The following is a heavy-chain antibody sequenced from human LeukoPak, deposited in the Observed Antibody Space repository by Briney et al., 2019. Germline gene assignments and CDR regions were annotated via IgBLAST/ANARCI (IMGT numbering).Heavy chain of an antibody. CDR1: GYTFSSYD. V-gene: IGHV1-8*01. CDR3: ARVSSRIQLWTELRY. J-gene: IGHJ4*02. Sequence: GASVKVSCKASGYTFSSYDINWVRQATGQGLEWVGWMNPNSGNTGCAQKFQGRVTMTRNTSISTAYMELSSLRSEDTAVYYCARVSSRIQLWTELRYWGQGTLVTVSS. CDR2: MNPNSGNT. D-gene: IGHD5-18*01.